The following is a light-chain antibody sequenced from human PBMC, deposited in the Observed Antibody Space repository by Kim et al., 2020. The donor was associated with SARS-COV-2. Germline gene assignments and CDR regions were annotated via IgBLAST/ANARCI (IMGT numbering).Light chain of an antibody. Sequence: PGQSVTISCTGTSSDVGGYNYVSWYQQHPGKAPKLMIYEVSKRPSGVPDRFSGSKSGNTASLTVSGLQAEDEADYYCSSYAGSNLVFGGGTQLTVL. J-gene: IGLJ2*01. CDR2: EVS. CDR3: SSYAGSNLV. CDR1: SSDVGGYNY. V-gene: IGLV2-8*01.